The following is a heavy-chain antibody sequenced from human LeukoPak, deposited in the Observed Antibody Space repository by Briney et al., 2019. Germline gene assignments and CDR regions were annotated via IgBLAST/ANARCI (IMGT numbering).Heavy chain of an antibody. CDR2: INPNSGGT. CDR3: ARGSSGYDSPARAPYYYYGMDV. CDR1: GYTFTGYY. J-gene: IGHJ6*02. D-gene: IGHD5-12*01. V-gene: IGHV1-2*02. Sequence: GASVKVSRKASGYTFTGYYMHWVRQAPGQGPEWMGWINPNSGGTNYAQKFQGRVTMTRDTSISTAYMELSRLRSDDTAVYYCARGSSGYDSPARAPYYYYGMDVWGQGTTVTVSS.